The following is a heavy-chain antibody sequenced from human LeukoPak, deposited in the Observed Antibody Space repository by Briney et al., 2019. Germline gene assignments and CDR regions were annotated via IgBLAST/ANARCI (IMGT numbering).Heavy chain of an antibody. Sequence: PGGSLRLSCAASGFTVSSNYMSWIRQAPGKGLEWVSYISSSGSTIYYADSVKGRFTISRDNAKNSLYLQMNSLRAEDTAVYYCARAPYDSPYGMDVWGQGTTVTVSS. J-gene: IGHJ6*02. V-gene: IGHV3-11*01. CDR2: ISSSGSTI. CDR3: ARAPYDSPYGMDV. CDR1: GFTVSSNY. D-gene: IGHD3-3*01.